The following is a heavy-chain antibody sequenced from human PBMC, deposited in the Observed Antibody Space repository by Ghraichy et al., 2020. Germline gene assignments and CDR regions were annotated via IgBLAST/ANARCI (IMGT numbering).Heavy chain of an antibody. J-gene: IGHJ4*02. Sequence: GESLNISCAASGFDFDAHGMSWVRQRPGKGLGWVSGIDWSADDFDYAVSVKGRFIISRNNAKKSLYLQMNSLRVEDTAFYYCARARSGYYSDMDYWCPGTLVTVSS. CDR3: ARARSGYYSDMDY. D-gene: IGHD3-22*01. V-gene: IGHV3-20*04. CDR1: GFDFDAHG. CDR2: IDWSADDF.